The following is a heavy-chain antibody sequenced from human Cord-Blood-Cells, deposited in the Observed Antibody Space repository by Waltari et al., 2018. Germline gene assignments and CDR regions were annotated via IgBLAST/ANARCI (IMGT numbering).Heavy chain of an antibody. CDR2: INHSGST. CDR3: ARGRSSIAARPFAFDI. V-gene: IGHV4-34*01. Sequence: QVQLQQWGAGLLKPSETLSLTCAVYGGSFGGYSWSWIRQPPGKGLEWIGEINHSGSTNYNPSLKSRVTISVDTSKNQFSLKLSSVTAADTAVYYCARGRSSIAARPFAFDIWGQGTMVTVSS. D-gene: IGHD6-6*01. CDR1: GGSFGGYS. J-gene: IGHJ3*02.